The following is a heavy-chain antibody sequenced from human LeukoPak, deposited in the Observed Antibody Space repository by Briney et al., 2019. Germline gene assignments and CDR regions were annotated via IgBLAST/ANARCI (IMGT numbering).Heavy chain of an antibody. CDR3: ARVGYCSGGSCYAFDY. CDR2: ISAYNGNT. D-gene: IGHD2-15*01. Sequence: GASVKVSCKASGYTFTSYGISWVRQAPGHGLEWMGWISAYNGNTNYAQKLQGRVTMTTDTSTSTAYMELRSLRSDDTAVYYCARVGYCSGGSCYAFDYWGQGTLVTVSS. J-gene: IGHJ4*02. V-gene: IGHV1-18*01. CDR1: GYTFTSYG.